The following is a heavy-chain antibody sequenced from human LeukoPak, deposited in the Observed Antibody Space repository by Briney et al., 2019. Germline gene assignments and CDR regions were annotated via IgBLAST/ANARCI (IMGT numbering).Heavy chain of an antibody. J-gene: IGHJ6*02. D-gene: IGHD4-17*01. CDR2: ISSSSSTI. Sequence: GGSLRLSCAASGFSFSSYSMNWVRQAPGKGLEWVSYISSSSSTIYYADFVKGRFTISRDNAKNSLYLQMNSLRVEDTAVYYCARAPTVTTNGAGYYYNYGMDVWGQGTTVTVSS. CDR3: ARAPTVTTNGAGYYYNYGMDV. V-gene: IGHV3-48*01. CDR1: GFSFSSYS.